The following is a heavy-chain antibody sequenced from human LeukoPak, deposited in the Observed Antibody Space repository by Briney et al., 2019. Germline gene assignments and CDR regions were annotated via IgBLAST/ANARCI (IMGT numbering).Heavy chain of an antibody. CDR3: ARAGIAAAGGDY. J-gene: IGHJ4*02. D-gene: IGHD6-13*01. V-gene: IGHV4-31*11. CDR1: GDSISSGGYY. CDR2: IYYSGST. Sequence: SQTLSLSCAVSGDSISSGGYYWSWLRERPGKGLEWIGYIYYSGSTYYTPSLKSRVTISVDTSKTQFSLKLSSVTAADTAVYYCARAGIAAAGGDYWGQGTLVTVSS.